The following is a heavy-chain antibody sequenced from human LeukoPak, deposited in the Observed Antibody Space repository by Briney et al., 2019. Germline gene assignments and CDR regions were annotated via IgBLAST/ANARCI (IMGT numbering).Heavy chain of an antibody. J-gene: IGHJ4*02. D-gene: IGHD6-13*01. V-gene: IGHV4-61*02. Sequence: SQTLSLTCTVSGGSIGSGSYYWSWIRQPAGKGLEWIGRIYTSGSTNYNPSLKSRVTISVDTSKNQFSLKLSSVTAADTAVYYCARGPEAYSSSWYYFDYWGQGTLVTVSS. CDR2: IYTSGST. CDR1: GGSIGSGSYY. CDR3: ARGPEAYSSSWYYFDY.